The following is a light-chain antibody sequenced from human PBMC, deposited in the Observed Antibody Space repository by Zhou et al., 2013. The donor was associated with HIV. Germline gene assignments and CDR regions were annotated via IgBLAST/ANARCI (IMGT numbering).Light chain of an antibody. V-gene: IGKV2-28*01. CDR1: QSLLHSNGYNY. Sequence: DIVMTQSPLSLSVTPGEPASISCRSSQSLLHSNGYNYLDWYLQRPGQSPQLLMYLGSTRASGVPDRFTGSGSGTDFTLKISRVEPEDVGVYYCMQTQRYRHTFGQGTKLEIK. J-gene: IGKJ2*01. CDR3: MQTQRYRHT. CDR2: LGS.